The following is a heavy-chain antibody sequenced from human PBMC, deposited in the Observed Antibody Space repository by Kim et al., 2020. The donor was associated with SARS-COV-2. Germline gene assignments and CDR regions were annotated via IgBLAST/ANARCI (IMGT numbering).Heavy chain of an antibody. D-gene: IGHD1-1*01. Sequence: SENFCAASVKGRFTIARDNGKNSLYLQMNSLRADDTAVYHCARGGSWTFDCWGRGTLVTVSS. CDR3: ARGGSWTFDC. J-gene: IGHJ4*02. CDR2: SEN. V-gene: IGHV3-7*01.